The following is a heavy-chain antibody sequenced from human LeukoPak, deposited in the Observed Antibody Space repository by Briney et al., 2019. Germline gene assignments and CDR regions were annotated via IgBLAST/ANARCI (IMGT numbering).Heavy chain of an antibody. V-gene: IGHV3-7*01. Sequence: GGSLRLSCAASGFTFSSYWMSWVRQAPGKGLEWVANIKQDGSEKYYVDSVKGRFTIPRDNAKNSLYLQMNSLRAEDTAVYYCARVSGSSWYGAFDIWGQGTMVTVSS. CDR1: GFTFSSYW. J-gene: IGHJ3*02. CDR2: IKQDGSEK. D-gene: IGHD6-13*01. CDR3: ARVSGSSWYGAFDI.